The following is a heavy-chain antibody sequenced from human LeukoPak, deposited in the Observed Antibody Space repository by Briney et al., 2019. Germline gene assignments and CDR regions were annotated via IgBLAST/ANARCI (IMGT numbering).Heavy chain of an antibody. V-gene: IGHV3-21*01. D-gene: IGHD2-2*01. CDR2: IGSSSGYI. Sequence: GGSLRLSCAASGFTFNSYSMNWVRQTPGKGLEWVSSIGSSSGYINYADSVKGRFTVSRDNAKNSLYLRMNSLRAEDTAVYYCARDSGYCSSTGCYVHYFDYWGQGTLVTVSS. CDR1: GFTFNSYS. CDR3: ARDSGYCSSTGCYVHYFDY. J-gene: IGHJ4*02.